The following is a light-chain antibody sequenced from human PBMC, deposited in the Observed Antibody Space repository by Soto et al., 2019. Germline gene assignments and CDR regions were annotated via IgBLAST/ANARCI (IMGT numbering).Light chain of an antibody. CDR1: QIVGNN. J-gene: IGKJ4*01. CDR3: QQYHDWPPLT. CDR2: GAS. Sequence: EIVMTQSPATLSVSPGERATLSCRASQIVGNNLAGYQQQPGQAPRLLIHGASTRATGVPGRFSGSGSGTEFTLTIASLQSEDFAVYYCQQYHDWPPLTFGGGTKVEIK. V-gene: IGKV3-15*01.